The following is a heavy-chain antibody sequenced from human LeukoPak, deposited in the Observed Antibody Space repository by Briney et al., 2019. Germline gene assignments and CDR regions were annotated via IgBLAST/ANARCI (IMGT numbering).Heavy chain of an antibody. CDR3: ARGAYYYED. Sequence: GGSLRLSCAVSGFTFSSYAINWVRQAPGKGLEWVSSISGSSGSTFYADSVKGRFTISRDNSKNTLYLQMNSLRAEDTAVYYCARGAYYYEDWGQGTLVTVSS. J-gene: IGHJ4*02. V-gene: IGHV3-23*01. D-gene: IGHD3-22*01. CDR2: ISGSSGST. CDR1: GFTFSSYA.